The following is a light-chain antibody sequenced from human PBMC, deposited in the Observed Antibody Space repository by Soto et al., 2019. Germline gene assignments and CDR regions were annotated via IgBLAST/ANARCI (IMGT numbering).Light chain of an antibody. CDR3: ETWDSNTRV. V-gene: IGLV4-60*02. Sequence: QPVLTQSSSASASLGSSVKLTCTLSSGHSSYIIAWHQQQPGKAPRYLMKLEGSGSYNKGSEVPDRCSGSSSGADRYLTISNLQFEDEADYYCETWDSNTRVFGGGTKLTVL. J-gene: IGLJ3*02. CDR1: SGHSSYI. CDR2: LEGSGSY.